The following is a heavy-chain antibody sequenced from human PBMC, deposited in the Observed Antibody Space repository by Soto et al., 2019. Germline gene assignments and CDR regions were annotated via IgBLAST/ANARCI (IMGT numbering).Heavy chain of an antibody. Sequence: QVQLQESGPGLVKPSQTLSLTCTVSGGSISRGGNYWSWIRQHPGEGLEWIGYIYNSGSTYYNPSFNIRVTLSVDSSKNQFSLKLSSVTAAETAVYYCAKTGIAAADSWGQGTLVTVSS. CDR1: GGSISRGGNY. CDR3: AKTGIAAADS. V-gene: IGHV4-31*03. D-gene: IGHD6-13*01. J-gene: IGHJ4*02. CDR2: IYNSGST.